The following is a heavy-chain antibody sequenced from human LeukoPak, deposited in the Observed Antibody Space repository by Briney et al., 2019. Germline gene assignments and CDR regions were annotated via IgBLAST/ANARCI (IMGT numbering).Heavy chain of an antibody. J-gene: IGHJ4*02. V-gene: IGHV3-48*01. Sequence: GGSLRLSCGASGITFSSYSMNWVRQAPGKGLEWVSYISSSGSTKYYADSVKGRFTISRDNSKNTLYLQMNSLRAEDTAVYYCAKKVVGVAVAPFDYWGQGTLVTVSS. D-gene: IGHD6-19*01. CDR1: GITFSSYS. CDR2: ISSSGSTK. CDR3: AKKVVGVAVAPFDY.